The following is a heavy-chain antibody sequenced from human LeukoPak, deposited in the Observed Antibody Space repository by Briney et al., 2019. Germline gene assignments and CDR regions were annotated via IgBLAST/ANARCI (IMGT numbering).Heavy chain of an antibody. CDR1: GFSFSTYG. Sequence: GGSLRLSCAASGFSFSTYGIHWVRQAPGKGLEWVAVISYDGNNKYYVESVKGRFTISRDNSKNSLYLQMNSLRAEDTAVYYCARGDSNYGDYYYGMDVWGQGTTVTVSS. D-gene: IGHD4-4*01. CDR2: ISYDGNNK. V-gene: IGHV3-30*03. J-gene: IGHJ6*02. CDR3: ARGDSNYGDYYYGMDV.